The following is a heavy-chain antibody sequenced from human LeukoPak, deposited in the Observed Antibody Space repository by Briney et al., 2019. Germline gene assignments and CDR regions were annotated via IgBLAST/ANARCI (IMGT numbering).Heavy chain of an antibody. CDR2: ISYDGSNK. CDR3: AKEMGVRPVVSDY. Sequence: PGGSLRLSCAASGFTFSSYAMHWVRQAPGKGLEWVAVISYDGSNKYYADSVKGRFTISRDNSKNTLYLQMNSLRAEDTAVYYCAKEMGVRPVVSDYWGQGTLVTVSS. CDR1: GFTFSSYA. J-gene: IGHJ4*02. D-gene: IGHD2-15*01. V-gene: IGHV3-30-3*01.